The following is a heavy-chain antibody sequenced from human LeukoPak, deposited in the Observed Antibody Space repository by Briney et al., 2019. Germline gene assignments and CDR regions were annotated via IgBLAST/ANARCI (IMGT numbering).Heavy chain of an antibody. J-gene: IGHJ4*02. CDR2: ISTSGANI. Sequence: GGSLRLSCAVSGFTFTSCAMSWVRQAPGKGLEWVSAISTSGANIYYTDSVKGRFTISRDNAKNSLYLQMNSLRAEDTAVYYCAGPTCLRGAYCSTNFWGQGTLVTVYS. D-gene: IGHD2-2*01. CDR1: GFTFTSCA. V-gene: IGHV3-21*04. CDR3: AGPTCLRGAYCSTNF.